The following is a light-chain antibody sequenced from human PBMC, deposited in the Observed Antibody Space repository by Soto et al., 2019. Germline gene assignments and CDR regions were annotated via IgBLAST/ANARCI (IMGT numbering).Light chain of an antibody. V-gene: IGKV1-13*02. CDR3: LKNKSTPLT. CDR2: DAS. CDR1: QAISSA. J-gene: IGKJ4*01. Sequence: ANQLTQSPSSLSASVGDRVTITCRASQAISSALAWYQQKPGKPPKLLIYDASTLQSGVPSRFSGSGSGKDSTPTISTLRLEVFAIYSCLKNKSTPLTSGGGTRGNIK.